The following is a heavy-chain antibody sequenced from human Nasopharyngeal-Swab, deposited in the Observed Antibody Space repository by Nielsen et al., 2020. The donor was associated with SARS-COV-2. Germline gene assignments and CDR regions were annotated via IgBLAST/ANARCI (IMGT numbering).Heavy chain of an antibody. D-gene: IGHD3-22*01. V-gene: IGHV1-69*13. CDR1: GGTFSSYA. J-gene: IGHJ4*02. Sequence: SVKVSCKASGGTFSSYAISWVRQAPGQGLEWMGGIIPIFGTANYAQKFQGRVPITADESTSTAYMELSSLRSEDTAVYYCARDHLTDYDSSGYLAVFDYWGQGTLVTVSS. CDR2: IIPIFGTA. CDR3: ARDHLTDYDSSGYLAVFDY.